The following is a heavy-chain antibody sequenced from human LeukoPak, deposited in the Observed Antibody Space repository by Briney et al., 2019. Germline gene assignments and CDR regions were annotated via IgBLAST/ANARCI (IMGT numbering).Heavy chain of an antibody. CDR1: GFILSRYS. J-gene: IGHJ4*02. V-gene: IGHV3-21*01. CDR3: ARETPGSRVFDS. D-gene: IGHD1-14*01. Sequence: GGSLRLSCEASGFILSRYSMNWVRQAPGKGLEWVSSVSTSSSYIYYADSVKGRFTVSRDKAKNTLYLQMNSLRADDTAVYYCARETPGSRVFDSWGQGTLVTVSS. CDR2: VSTSSSYI.